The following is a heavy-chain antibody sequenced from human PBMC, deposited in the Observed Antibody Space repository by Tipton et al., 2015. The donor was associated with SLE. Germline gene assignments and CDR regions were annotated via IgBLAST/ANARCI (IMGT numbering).Heavy chain of an antibody. J-gene: IGHJ4*02. V-gene: IGHV3-48*03. CDR2: ITSAGAI. CDR1: GFTFSSYE. CDR3: AKDGRSSGPY. Sequence: SLRLSCATSGFTFSSYEMIWVRQAPGKGLEWVSSITSAGAIYYADSVKDRFTISRDNSKNTLYLQMNNLRAEDTAVYYCAKDGRSSGPYWGQGTLVTVSS.